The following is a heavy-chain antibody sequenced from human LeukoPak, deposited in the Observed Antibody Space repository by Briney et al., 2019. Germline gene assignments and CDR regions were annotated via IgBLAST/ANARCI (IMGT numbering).Heavy chain of an antibody. V-gene: IGHV1-2*02. CDR1: GYTFTGYY. CDR2: INPNSGGT. D-gene: IGHD6-19*01. J-gene: IGHJ5*02. CDR3: ARVGIAVAGTVNWFDP. Sequence: ASVKVSCKASGYTFTGYYMHWVRQAPGQGLEWMGWINPNSGGTNYAQKFQGRVTMTRDTSISTAYMELSRLRSDDTAVYYCARVGIAVAGTVNWFDPWGQGTLVTVSS.